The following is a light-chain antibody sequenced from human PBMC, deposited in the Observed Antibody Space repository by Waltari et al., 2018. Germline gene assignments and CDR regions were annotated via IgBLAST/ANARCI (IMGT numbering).Light chain of an antibody. CDR2: STN. CDR1: SSTIGSHN. CDR3: AAWDDSLNGL. V-gene: IGLV1-44*01. J-gene: IGLJ2*01. Sequence: QSVLTQPPSASGTPGQRVTISCSGRSSTIGSHNVNWYQKVPGTAPKPLTYSTNQRPSGVPDRFSGSKSGTSASLAISGLQSEDEAEYYCAAWDDSLNGLFGGGTKLTVL.